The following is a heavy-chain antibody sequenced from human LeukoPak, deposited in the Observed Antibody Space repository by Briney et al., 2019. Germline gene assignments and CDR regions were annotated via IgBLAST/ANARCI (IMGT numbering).Heavy chain of an antibody. J-gene: IGHJ4*02. D-gene: IGHD5/OR15-5a*01. V-gene: IGHV3-30*18. Sequence: GRSLRLSCAASGFTFSSYGMHWVRQAPGKGLEWVAVISYDGSNKYYADSVKGRFTISRDNSKNTLYLQMNSLTTEDTAVYYCAKAAVYSVNWTPFDDWGQGTLVTVSS. CDR1: GFTFSSYG. CDR2: ISYDGSNK. CDR3: AKAAVYSVNWTPFDD.